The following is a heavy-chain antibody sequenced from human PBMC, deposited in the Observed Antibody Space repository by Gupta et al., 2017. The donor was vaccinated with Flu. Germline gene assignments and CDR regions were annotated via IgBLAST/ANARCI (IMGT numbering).Heavy chain of an antibody. Sequence: QVQLVQSGAEVKKPGSSVKVSCKTSGGSFSSYAINWVRQAPGQGLEWMGAIIPRFGPPNYALRFQGRVTMTADEFTGTAYMELTNLKSDDTAVYYCARVVYKGEDYFFYYGMDVWGQGTTITVSS. CDR1: GGSFSSYA. D-gene: IGHD3-10*01. J-gene: IGHJ6*02. CDR2: IIPRFGPP. CDR3: ARVVYKGEDYFFYYGMDV. V-gene: IGHV1-69*01.